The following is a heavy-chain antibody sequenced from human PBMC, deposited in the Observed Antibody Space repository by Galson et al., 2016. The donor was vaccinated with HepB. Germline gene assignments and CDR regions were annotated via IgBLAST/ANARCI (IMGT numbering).Heavy chain of an antibody. D-gene: IGHD3-16*01. V-gene: IGHV1-69*13. Sequence: SVKVSCKVSGFSLTELTMHWVRQAPGQGLEWMGGIIPIFGTSKNAQNFQGRVTITADEFTSTAYMELSSLRSEDTAVYYCASGLHLGAFDIWGQGTTVTVSS. CDR2: IIPIFGTS. CDR3: ASGLHLGAFDI. CDR1: GFSLTELT. J-gene: IGHJ3*02.